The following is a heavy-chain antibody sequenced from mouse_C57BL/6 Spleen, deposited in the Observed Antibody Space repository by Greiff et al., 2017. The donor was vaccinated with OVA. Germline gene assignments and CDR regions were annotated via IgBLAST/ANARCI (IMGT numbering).Heavy chain of an antibody. J-gene: IGHJ1*03. D-gene: IGHD2-1*01. CDR3: ARAGNSYFDV. CDR2: LDPCDSIP. Sequence: VQLQQPGAELVMPGASVKLSCKASGYTFTSYWMPWVKQRPGQGLEWIGELDPCDSIPTYLHKLKGKSTLTVDKSSSTAYMQLSSLTSEDSAVYCCARAGNSYFDVWGTGTTVTVSS. CDR1: GYTFTSYW. V-gene: IGHV1-69*01.